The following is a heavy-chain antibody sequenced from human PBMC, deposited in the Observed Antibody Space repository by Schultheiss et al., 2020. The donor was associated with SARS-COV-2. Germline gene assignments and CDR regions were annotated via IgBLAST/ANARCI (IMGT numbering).Heavy chain of an antibody. V-gene: IGHV3-66*02. D-gene: IGHD2-2*01. J-gene: IGHJ3*02. CDR3: ARQCSSTSCFAAQDAFDI. CDR2: IYSGGST. CDR1: GFTFSSYA. Sequence: GGSLRLSCAASGFTFSSYAMSWVRQAPGKGLEWVSVIYSGGSTYYADSVKGRFTISRDNSKNTLYLQMNSLRAEDTAVYYCARQCSSTSCFAAQDAFDIWGQGTMVTVSS.